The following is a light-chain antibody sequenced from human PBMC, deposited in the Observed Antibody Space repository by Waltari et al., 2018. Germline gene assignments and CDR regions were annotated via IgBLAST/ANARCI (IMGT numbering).Light chain of an antibody. Sequence: DIQMTQSPSSLSASVGDRVTITCQASQDISIYLNWYQQRPGKAPKLLIYDASHLETGVPSRFSGSGSVTDFTFTISSLQPEDIATYYCQQYDNLPFGPGTKVDI. J-gene: IGKJ3*01. CDR1: QDISIY. CDR2: DAS. CDR3: QQYDNLP. V-gene: IGKV1-33*01.